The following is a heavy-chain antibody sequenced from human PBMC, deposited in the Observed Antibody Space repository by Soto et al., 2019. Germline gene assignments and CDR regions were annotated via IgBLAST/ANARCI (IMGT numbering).Heavy chain of an antibody. D-gene: IGHD3-16*01. V-gene: IGHV3-30*03. J-gene: IGHJ4*02. CDR3: ARWGTTGGFDF. CDR1: GFTFRSFV. CDR2: TSYDGSNT. Sequence: QVQLVESGGGVVQPGTSLRLSCVGSGFTFRSFVIHWVRQAPGKGLEWVALTSYDGSNTYYGDSVKGRFTISRDNSKSTVDLQMDSLRVEDTALYYCARWGTTGGFDFWGQGTLVSVSS.